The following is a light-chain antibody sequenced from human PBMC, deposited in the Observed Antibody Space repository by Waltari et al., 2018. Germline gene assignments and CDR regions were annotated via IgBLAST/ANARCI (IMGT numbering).Light chain of an antibody. J-gene: IGLJ3*02. CDR2: EDN. CDR3: YSTDSSGNHRV. Sequence: SYELTQPPSVSVSPGQTARITCSGDALQKKYAYWYQQKSGQAPVLVIYEDNKRPSGIPARFSGSSSGTMATLTISGAQVEDEADYYCYSTDSSGNHRVFGGGTKLTVL. CDR1: ALQKKY. V-gene: IGLV3-10*01.